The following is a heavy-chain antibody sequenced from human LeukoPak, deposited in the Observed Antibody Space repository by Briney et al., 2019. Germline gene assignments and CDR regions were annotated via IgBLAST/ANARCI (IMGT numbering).Heavy chain of an antibody. CDR1: GGSISSGSYC. CDR3: AREAGIAAAGTRGPFDY. D-gene: IGHD6-13*01. CDR2: IYTSGST. V-gene: IGHV4-61*02. J-gene: IGHJ4*02. Sequence: PSGTLSLTCTVSGGSISSGSYCWGWIRQPAGKGLEWIGRIYTSGSTNYNPSLRSRVTISIDTSKNQFSLKLSSVTAADTAVYYCAREAGIAAAGTRGPFDYWGQGTLVTVCS.